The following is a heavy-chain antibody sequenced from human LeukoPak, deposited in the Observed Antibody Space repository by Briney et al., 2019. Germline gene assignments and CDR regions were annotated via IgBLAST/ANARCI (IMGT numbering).Heavy chain of an antibody. CDR2: SYYSGST. CDR1: GGSITHYY. CDR3: ARAAHYDFWSGPDYYYMDV. D-gene: IGHD3-3*01. Sequence: SETLSLTCTVSGGSITHYYWTWIRQPPGKTLEWIGYSYYSGSTEYNPSLKSRVTISVDTSKNQFSLKLSSVTAADTAVYYCARAAHYDFWSGPDYYYMDVWGKGTTVTVSS. V-gene: IGHV4-59*01. J-gene: IGHJ6*03.